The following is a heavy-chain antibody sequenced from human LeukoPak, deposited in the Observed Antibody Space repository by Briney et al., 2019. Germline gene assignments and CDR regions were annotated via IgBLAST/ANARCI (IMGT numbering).Heavy chain of an antibody. CDR3: ARHYSDSSGYYFYYYYMDV. J-gene: IGHJ6*03. V-gene: IGHV4-39*01. CDR1: GDSIRSSGSY. D-gene: IGHD3-22*01. CDR2: IYYSGSP. Sequence: SETLSLTCIVSGDSIRSSGSYWGWIRQPPGKGLEWIGSIYYSGSPYYNPSLKSRVTISVVTSKNQFSLKLSSVTAADTAVYYCARHYSDSSGYYFYYYYMDVWGKGTTVTVPS.